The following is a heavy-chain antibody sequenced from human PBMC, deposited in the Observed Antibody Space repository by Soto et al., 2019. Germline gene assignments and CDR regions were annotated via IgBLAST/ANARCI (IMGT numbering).Heavy chain of an antibody. V-gene: IGHV3-74*01. D-gene: IGHD2-15*01. CDR3: AKDRQNVAATYFDY. Sequence: PGGSLRLSCAASGFTFDRYWLHWARQGPGKGLVWVSRINSDGSSTTYADSVKGRFTVSRDNSDNTLYLQMNSLRAEDTAVYFCAKDRQNVAATYFDYWGQGTLVTVSS. CDR1: GFTFDRYW. CDR2: INSDGSST. J-gene: IGHJ4*02.